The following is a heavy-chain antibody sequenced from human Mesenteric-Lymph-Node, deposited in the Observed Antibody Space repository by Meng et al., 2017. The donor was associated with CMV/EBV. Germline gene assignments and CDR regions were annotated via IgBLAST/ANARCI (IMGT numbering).Heavy chain of an antibody. J-gene: IGHJ6*02. CDR2: VYYSGST. Sequence: SETLSLTCTVSDGSISIGNYYWGWIRQPPGKGLEWIGSVYYSGSTYYNPSLKSRVTISVDRSKIQFSLKLTSVTAADTATYYCARHVKYQLAYGMDVWGQGTTVTVSS. V-gene: IGHV4-39*01. CDR3: ARHVKYQLAYGMDV. D-gene: IGHD2-2*01. CDR1: DGSISIGNYY.